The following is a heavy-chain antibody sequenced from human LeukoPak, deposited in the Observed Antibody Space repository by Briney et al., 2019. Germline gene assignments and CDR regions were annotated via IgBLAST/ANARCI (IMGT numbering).Heavy chain of an antibody. V-gene: IGHV3-53*01. J-gene: IGHJ4*02. CDR1: GFTVSSNY. D-gene: IGHD1-26*01. Sequence: PGGSLRLSCAASGFTVSSNYMSWVRQAPGKGLEWVSSIEKNAGGAYYADSVKGRFTVSRDNSKNTLYLQMSSLRVEDTALYYCAKQEGALIENWCFDHWGLGTLVTVSS. CDR2: IEKNAGGA. CDR3: AKQEGALIENWCFDH.